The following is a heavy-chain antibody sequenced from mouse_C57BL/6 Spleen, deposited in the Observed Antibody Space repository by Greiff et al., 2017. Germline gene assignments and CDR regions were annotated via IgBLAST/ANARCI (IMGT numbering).Heavy chain of an antibody. V-gene: IGHV1-50*01. Sequence: QVQLQQPGAELVKPGASVKLSCKASGYTFTSYWMQWVKQRPGQGLEWIGEIDPSDSYTNYNQKFKGKATLTVDTSSSTAYIQLSSLTSEDSAVYYCARNGGGINYYFDYWGQGTTLTVSS. CDR3: ARNGGGINYYFDY. D-gene: IGHD1-1*01. CDR2: IDPSDSYT. J-gene: IGHJ2*01. CDR1: GYTFTSYW.